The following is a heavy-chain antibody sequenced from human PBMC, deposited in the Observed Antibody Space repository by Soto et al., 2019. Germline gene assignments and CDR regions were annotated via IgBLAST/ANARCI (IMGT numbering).Heavy chain of an antibody. V-gene: IGHV3-21*01. CDR2: ISSSSSYI. D-gene: IGHD2-2*02. CDR3: ARIVVVPAAIRTYYYYYGMDV. Sequence: EVQLLDSGGGLAQPGGSLRLSCVASGFTFSSYSMNWVRQAPGKGLEWVSSISSSSSYIYYADSVKGRFTISRDNAKNSLYLQMNSLRAEDTAVYYCARIVVVPAAIRTYYYYYGMDVWGQGTTVTVSS. J-gene: IGHJ6*02. CDR1: GFTFSSYS.